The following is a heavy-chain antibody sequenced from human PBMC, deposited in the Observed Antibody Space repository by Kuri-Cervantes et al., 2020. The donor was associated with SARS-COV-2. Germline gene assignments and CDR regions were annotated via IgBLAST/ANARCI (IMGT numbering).Heavy chain of an antibody. CDR3: HGVPAAIEGDYYYGMDV. Sequence: SETLSLTCTVSGGSISSSSYYWGWIRQPPGKGLEWIGSIYYSGSTYYNPSLKSRVTISVDTSKNQFSLKLSSVTAADTAVYYCHGVPAAIEGDYYYGMDVWGQGTTVTVSS. V-gene: IGHV4-39*01. CDR1: GGSISSSSYY. J-gene: IGHJ6*02. CDR2: IYYSGST. D-gene: IGHD2-2*02.